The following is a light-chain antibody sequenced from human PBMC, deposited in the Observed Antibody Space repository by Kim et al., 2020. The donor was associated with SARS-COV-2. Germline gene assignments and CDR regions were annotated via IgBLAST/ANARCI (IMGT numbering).Light chain of an antibody. J-gene: IGKJ2*01. Sequence: SASVGDRVTITCRASQSISSWLAWYQQKPGKAPMVLIYAASSLQSGVPARFSRSGSGTDFTLTISSLQPEDFATYYCQQTNSFPNTFGQGTKLEI. CDR3: QQTNSFPNT. CDR1: QSISSW. CDR2: AAS. V-gene: IGKV1-12*01.